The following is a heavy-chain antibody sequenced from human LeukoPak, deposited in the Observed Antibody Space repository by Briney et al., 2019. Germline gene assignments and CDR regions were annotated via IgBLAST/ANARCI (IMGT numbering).Heavy chain of an antibody. V-gene: IGHV4-4*07. J-gene: IGHJ4*02. CDR1: GGSLSSYY. Sequence: SETLSLTCTVSGGSLSSYYWSWIRQPAGKGLEWIGRIYTSGSTNYNPSLKSRVTMSVDTSKNQFSLKLSSVTAADTAVYYCARDGGYGSGSYCSFDYWGQGTLVTVSS. CDR2: IYTSGST. D-gene: IGHD3-10*01. CDR3: ARDGGYGSGSYCSFDY.